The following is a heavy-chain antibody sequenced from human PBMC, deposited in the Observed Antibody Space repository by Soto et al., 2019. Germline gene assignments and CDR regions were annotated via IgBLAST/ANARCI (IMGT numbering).Heavy chain of an antibody. Sequence: ASVKVSCKASGYSLSGYYLHWVRQAPGQGPEWMGWINPNSGGTKYVQKFQGRVTMTRDTSISTVYMELSRLRSDDTAVYYCARGGPVVVTAIINWFDPWGQGTLVTVSS. CDR3: ARGGPVVVTAIINWFDP. J-gene: IGHJ5*02. D-gene: IGHD2-21*02. CDR1: GYSLSGYY. CDR2: INPNSGGT. V-gene: IGHV1-2*02.